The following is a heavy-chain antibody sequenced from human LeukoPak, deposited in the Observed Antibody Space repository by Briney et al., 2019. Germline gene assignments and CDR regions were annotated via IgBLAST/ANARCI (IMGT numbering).Heavy chain of an antibody. V-gene: IGHV4-34*01. Sequence: PSETLSLTCAVYGGSFSGYYWSWIRQPPGKGLEWIGEINHSGSTNYNPSLKSRVTISVDTSKNQFSLKLSSVTAADTAVYYCARLEMATITALDYRGQGTLVTVSS. D-gene: IGHD5-24*01. J-gene: IGHJ4*02. CDR1: GGSFSGYY. CDR3: ARLEMATITALDY. CDR2: INHSGST.